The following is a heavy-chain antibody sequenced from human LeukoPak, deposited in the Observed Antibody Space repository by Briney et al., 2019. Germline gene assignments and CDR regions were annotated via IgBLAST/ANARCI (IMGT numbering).Heavy chain of an antibody. Sequence: PSETLSLTCTVSGGSISSSSYYWGWIRQPPGKGLEWIGSIYYSGSTYYNQSPKSRVTISVDTSKNQFSLKLRSVTAADTAVYYCARDPGGRRGDYGADAFDIWGQGTMVTVSS. CDR3: ARDPGGRRGDYGADAFDI. J-gene: IGHJ3*02. D-gene: IGHD4-17*01. CDR1: GGSISSSSYY. V-gene: IGHV4-39*07. CDR2: IYYSGST.